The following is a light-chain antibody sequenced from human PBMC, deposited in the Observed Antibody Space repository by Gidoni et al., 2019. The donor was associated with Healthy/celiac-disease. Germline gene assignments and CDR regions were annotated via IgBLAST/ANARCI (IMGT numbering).Light chain of an antibody. Sequence: DIQMTQYPSTLSASVGDRVTITCRASQSISSWLAWYQQKPGKAPKLLIYKASSLESGVPSRFSCSGSGTEFTLTISSLQPDDFATYYCQQYNSYLYSFGQGTKLEIK. CDR1: QSISSW. CDR3: QQYNSYLYS. CDR2: KAS. V-gene: IGKV1-5*03. J-gene: IGKJ2*03.